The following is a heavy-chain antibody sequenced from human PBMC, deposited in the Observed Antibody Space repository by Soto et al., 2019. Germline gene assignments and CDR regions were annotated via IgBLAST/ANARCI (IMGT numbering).Heavy chain of an antibody. CDR3: AKVNWNSGNDDDF. J-gene: IGHJ4*02. CDR1: GFTFSNYP. D-gene: IGHD5-12*01. Sequence: EVQLLESGGGLVQPGGSLRLSCAASGFTFSNYPINWVRQVPGKGLQWVSAVTGNSDTFYADSVKGRFTVSRDNAKNTPYLQMNSLRAEDTGGYYCAKVNWNSGNDDDFWGQGTLVTVSS. V-gene: IGHV3-23*01. CDR2: VTGNSDT.